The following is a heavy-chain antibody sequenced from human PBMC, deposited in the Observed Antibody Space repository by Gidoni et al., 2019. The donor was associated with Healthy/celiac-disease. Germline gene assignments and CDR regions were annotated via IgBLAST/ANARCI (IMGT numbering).Heavy chain of an antibody. CDR2: ISSSSSYT. CDR3: ARRGGNGDYDAFDI. CDR1: GFPFRDYY. D-gene: IGHD4-17*01. V-gene: IGHV3-11*05. J-gene: IGHJ3*02. Sequence: QVQLVASGGGLVKPGGSLRLSCAASGFPFRDYYMSWIRQAPGKGLEWVSYISSSSSYTNYADSVKGRFAISRDNAKNSLYLQMNSLRAEDTAVYYCARRGGNGDYDAFDIWGQGTMVTVSS.